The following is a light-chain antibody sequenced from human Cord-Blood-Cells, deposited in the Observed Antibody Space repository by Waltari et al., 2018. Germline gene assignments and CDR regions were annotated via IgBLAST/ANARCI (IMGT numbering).Light chain of an antibody. J-gene: IGKJ1*01. CDR3: QQYNNWPPWT. CDR1: QSVRSN. V-gene: IGKV3-15*01. CDR2: GAS. Sequence: EIVMTQYPATLSVSPGESATLSCRASQSVRSNLAWYQQKPGQAPRLLIYGASTRATGIPARFSGSGSGTEFTLTISSLQSEDFAVYYCQQYNNWPPWTFGQGTKVEIK.